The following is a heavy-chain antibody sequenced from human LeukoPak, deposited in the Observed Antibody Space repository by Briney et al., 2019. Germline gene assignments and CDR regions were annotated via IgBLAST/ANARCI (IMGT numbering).Heavy chain of an antibody. V-gene: IGHV3-9*01. Sequence: GGSLRLSCAASGFSFSSHAMHWVRQAPGKGLEWVSGISWNSGSIGYADSVKGRFTISRDNAKNSLYLQMNSLRAEDTALYYCAKDKGGLVQTIVFDYWGQGTLVTVSS. J-gene: IGHJ4*02. CDR2: ISWNSGSI. D-gene: IGHD3/OR15-3a*01. CDR3: AKDKGGLVQTIVFDY. CDR1: GFSFSSHA.